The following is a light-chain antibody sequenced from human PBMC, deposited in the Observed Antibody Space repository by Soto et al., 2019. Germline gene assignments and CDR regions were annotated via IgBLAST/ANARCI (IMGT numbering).Light chain of an antibody. CDR1: QTVDHY. CDR3: QQRSNWPRT. CDR2: DIS. V-gene: IGKV3-11*01. J-gene: IGKJ1*01. Sequence: EIVLTQSPATLSLSPGERATLSCRASQTVDHYLAWYQQKPGQAPRLLIYDISIRATGIPARFSGSGSGTDFTLTISSLEPEDFAVYYCQQRSNWPRTFGQGTKVEVK.